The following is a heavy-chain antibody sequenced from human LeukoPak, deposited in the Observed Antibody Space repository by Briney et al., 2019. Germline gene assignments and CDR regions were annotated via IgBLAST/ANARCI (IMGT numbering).Heavy chain of an antibody. D-gene: IGHD5-12*01. Sequence: PSETLSLTCTVSGDSVRSYYWNWIRRPPGKGLEWIGYIYYAGSTSYNPSLKSRVTISLDTSKSQFSLRLTSVTAADTAVYYCASHGSSGHDPLTWGQGTLVTVSS. V-gene: IGHV4-59*08. CDR1: GDSVRSYY. J-gene: IGHJ4*01. CDR3: ASHGSSGHDPLT. CDR2: IYYAGST.